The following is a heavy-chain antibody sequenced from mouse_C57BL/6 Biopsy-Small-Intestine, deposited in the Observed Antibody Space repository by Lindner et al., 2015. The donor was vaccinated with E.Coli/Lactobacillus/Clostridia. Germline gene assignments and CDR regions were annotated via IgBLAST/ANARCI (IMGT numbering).Heavy chain of an antibody. D-gene: IGHD3-2*02. V-gene: IGHV1-80*01. CDR3: VRKDSSGPFAY. Sequence: VQLQESGAELVKPGASVKISCKASGHAFSSYWMNWVKQRPGKGLEWIGQIYPGDGDTNYNGKFKGKATLTADKSSSTAYMQLSSLTSEDSAVYFCVRKDSSGPFAYWGQGTLVTVSA. CDR1: GHAFSSYW. J-gene: IGHJ3*01. CDR2: IYPGDGDT.